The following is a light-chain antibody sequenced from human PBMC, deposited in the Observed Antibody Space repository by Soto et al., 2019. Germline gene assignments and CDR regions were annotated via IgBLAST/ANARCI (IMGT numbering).Light chain of an antibody. Sequence: QSVLTQPASVSGSPGQSITISCTGTSSDVGGYNSVSWYQQYPGKAPKLMIYEVSDRPSGVSTRFSGSKSGNTASLTISGLQAEDEAAYYCSSYTSSSTLIFGGGTKVTVL. CDR3: SSYTSSSTLI. V-gene: IGLV2-14*01. CDR2: EVS. J-gene: IGLJ2*01. CDR1: SSDVGGYNS.